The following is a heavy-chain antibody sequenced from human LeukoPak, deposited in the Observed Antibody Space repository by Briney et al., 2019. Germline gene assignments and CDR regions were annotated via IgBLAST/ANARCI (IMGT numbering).Heavy chain of an antibody. J-gene: IGHJ4*02. D-gene: IGHD3-22*01. CDR2: IYYSGST. CDR1: GGSISSSSYY. CDR3: ASQDSSGYSTW. Sequence: PSETLPLTCTVSGGSISSSSYYRGWIRQPPGKGLEWIGSIYYSGSTYYNPSLKSRVTISVDTSKNQFSLKLSSVTAADTAVYYCASQDSSGYSTWGGQGTLVTVSS. V-gene: IGHV4-39*01.